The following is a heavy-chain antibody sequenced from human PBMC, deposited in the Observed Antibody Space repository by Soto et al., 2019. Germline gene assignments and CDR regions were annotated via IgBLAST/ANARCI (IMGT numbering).Heavy chain of an antibody. CDR1: GGSISSYY. CDR3: ARSPRHSGYDLDFDY. Sequence: PSETLSLTCTVSGGSISSYYWSWIRQPPGKGLEWIGYICYSGSTNYNPSLKSRVTISVDTSKNQFSLKLSSVTAADTAVYYCARSPRHSGYDLDFDYWGQGTLVTVSS. D-gene: IGHD5-12*01. J-gene: IGHJ4*02. V-gene: IGHV4-59*08. CDR2: ICYSGST.